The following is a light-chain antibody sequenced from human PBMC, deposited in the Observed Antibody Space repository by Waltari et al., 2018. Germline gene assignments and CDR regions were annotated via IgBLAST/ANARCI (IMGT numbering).Light chain of an antibody. CDR3: QQRSNWV. V-gene: IGKV3-11*01. CDR2: EAS. CDR1: QSVSTY. Sequence: EIVLTQSPATLSLSPGERATLSCRASQSVSTYLAWYQQKPGQAPRLLIYEASNRATGIPARFSGSGSGTDFTLTISSLEPEDFAVYYCQQRSNWVFGGGTKVEIK. J-gene: IGKJ4*01.